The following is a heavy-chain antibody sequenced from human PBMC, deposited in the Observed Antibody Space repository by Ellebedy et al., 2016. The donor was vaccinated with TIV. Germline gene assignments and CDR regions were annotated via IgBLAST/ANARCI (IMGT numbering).Heavy chain of an antibody. J-gene: IGHJ6*02. V-gene: IGHV3-7*03. Sequence: GESLKISCAASGFTFSSHGMHWVRQAPGKGLEWVANIKEDGSAKYYTDSLKGRFTISRDNAKNSVNLQMSSLRAEDTAVYYCARPTHYFGSGSPPYGIDVWGQGTTVTVSS. CDR1: GFTFSSHG. CDR2: IKEDGSAK. D-gene: IGHD3-10*01. CDR3: ARPTHYFGSGSPPYGIDV.